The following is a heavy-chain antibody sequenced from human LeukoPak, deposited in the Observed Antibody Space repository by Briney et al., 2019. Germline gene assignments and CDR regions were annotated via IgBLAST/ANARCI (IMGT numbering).Heavy chain of an antibody. CDR1: GVSISSGGYY. J-gene: IGHJ4*02. Sequence: SETLSLTCTVSGVSISSGGYYWSWLRQHPGKGLEWIGYIYYSGSTYYNPSLKSRVTISVDTSKNQFSLKLSSVTAADTAVYYCASLGVVAAAAPKPDYWGQGTLVTVSS. D-gene: IGHD6-25*01. CDR2: IYYSGST. V-gene: IGHV4-31*03. CDR3: ASLGVVAAAAPKPDY.